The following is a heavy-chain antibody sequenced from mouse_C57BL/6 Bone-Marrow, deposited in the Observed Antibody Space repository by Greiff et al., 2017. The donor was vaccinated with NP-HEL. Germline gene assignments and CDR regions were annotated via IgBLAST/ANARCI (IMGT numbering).Heavy chain of an antibody. D-gene: IGHD3-3*01. Sequence: QVQLQQPGTELVKPGASVKLSCKASGYTFTSYWMHWVKQRPGQGLEWIGNINPSNGGTNYNEKFKSKATLTVDKSSSTAYRQLSSLTSEDSAVYYCASHGTDYYAMDYWGQGTSVTVSS. V-gene: IGHV1-53*01. J-gene: IGHJ4*01. CDR1: GYTFTSYW. CDR2: INPSNGGT. CDR3: ASHGTDYYAMDY.